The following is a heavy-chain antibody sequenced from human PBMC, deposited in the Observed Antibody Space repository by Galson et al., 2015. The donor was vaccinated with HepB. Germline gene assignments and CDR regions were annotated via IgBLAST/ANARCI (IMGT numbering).Heavy chain of an antibody. D-gene: IGHD3-22*01. CDR1: GFIFSNYA. V-gene: IGHV3-23*01. J-gene: IGHJ4*02. Sequence: SLRLSCAASGFIFSNYAMSWVRQVPGKGLEWVSTISGSIGSTYYADSVKGRFTISRDNSLDTVDLQMDSLRVDDTAVYYCAKDYLPYYDRWGSYSDLYYFDYWGQGTLVTVSS. CDR2: ISGSIGST. CDR3: AKDYLPYYDRWGSYSDLYYFDY.